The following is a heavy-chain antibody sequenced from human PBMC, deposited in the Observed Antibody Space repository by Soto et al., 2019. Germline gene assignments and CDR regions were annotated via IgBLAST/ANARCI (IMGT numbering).Heavy chain of an antibody. CDR3: AKEGAAYLDY. V-gene: IGHV3-30*18. D-gene: IGHD1-26*01. CDR2: ISYDGSNK. Sequence: QVQLVGSGGGVVQPGRSLRLSCAASGFTFSSYGMHWVRQAPGKGLEWVAVISYDGSNKYYADSVKGRFTISRDNSKNTLYLQMNSLRAEDTAVYYCAKEGAAYLDYWGQGTLVTVSS. J-gene: IGHJ4*02. CDR1: GFTFSSYG.